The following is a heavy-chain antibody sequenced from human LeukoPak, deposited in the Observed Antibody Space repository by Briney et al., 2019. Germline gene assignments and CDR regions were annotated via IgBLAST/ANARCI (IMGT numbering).Heavy chain of an antibody. CDR2: ISGNGGRT. V-gene: IGHV3-23*01. Sequence: GGSLRLSCAASGFTFSILDMSWVRQAPGKGLEWVSAISGNGGRTYYADSVKGRFTISRDNSKNTLYLQMNSLRAEDTAVYYCARDRPYDFWSGVLGGYYYYMDVWGKGTTVTVSS. J-gene: IGHJ6*03. CDR3: ARDRPYDFWSGVLGGYYYYMDV. CDR1: GFTFSILD. D-gene: IGHD3-3*01.